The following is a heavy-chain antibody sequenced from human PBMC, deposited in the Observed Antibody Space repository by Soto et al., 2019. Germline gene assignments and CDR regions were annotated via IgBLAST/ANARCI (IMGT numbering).Heavy chain of an antibody. D-gene: IGHD5-18*01. V-gene: IGHV4-31*03. CDR2: IYYSGST. CDR1: GGSISSGGYY. CDR3: ARLKAGYGPDY. J-gene: IGHJ4*02. Sequence: QVQLQESGPGLVKPSLTLSLTCTVSGGSISSGGYYWCWNHPRPGNGLEWIGSIYYSGSTYYNPSLKSRVTISVSTTKYQFSLKLSSVTAADTDFYYCARLKAGYGPDYWGQGTLVTVSS.